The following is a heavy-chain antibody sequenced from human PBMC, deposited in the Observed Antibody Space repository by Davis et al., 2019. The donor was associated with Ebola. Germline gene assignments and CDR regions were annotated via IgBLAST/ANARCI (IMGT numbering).Heavy chain of an antibody. V-gene: IGHV1-18*01. J-gene: IGHJ6*02. Sequence: AASVKVSCKASGYTFTSYGISWVRQAPGQGLEWMGWISAYNGNTNYAQKLQGRVTMTTDTSTSTAYMELSSLRSEDTAVYYCARDYPRARYYGSGIGSLFYYFGMDVWGQGTTVTVPS. D-gene: IGHD3-10*01. CDR1: GYTFTSYG. CDR3: ARDYPRARYYGSGIGSLFYYFGMDV. CDR2: ISAYNGNT.